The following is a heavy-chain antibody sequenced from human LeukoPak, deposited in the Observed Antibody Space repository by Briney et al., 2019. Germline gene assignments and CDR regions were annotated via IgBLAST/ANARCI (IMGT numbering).Heavy chain of an antibody. CDR2: ISSRSRYI. V-gene: IGHV3-21*01. CDR1: EFTFSSFW. Sequence: PGGSLRLSCAASEFTFSSFWMHWVRQAPGKGLEWVSSISSRSRYIYYADLVKGRFTISRDNAKNSLYLQMTSLRAEDTAVYYCAREEGFPDYWGQGTLVTVSS. CDR3: AREEGFPDY. D-gene: IGHD2-15*01. J-gene: IGHJ4*02.